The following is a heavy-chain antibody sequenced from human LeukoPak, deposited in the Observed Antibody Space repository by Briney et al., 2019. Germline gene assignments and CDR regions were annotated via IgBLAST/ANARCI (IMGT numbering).Heavy chain of an antibody. J-gene: IGHJ4*02. CDR2: ISYDGSNK. Sequence: GRSLRLSCAASGFTFSSYGMHWVRQAPGKGLEWVAVISYDGSNKYYADSVKGRFTISRDNSKNTLYLQMNSLRAEDTAVYYCAKAVRTYYDFWSGYCGYWGQGTLVTVSS. CDR1: GFTFSSYG. CDR3: AKAVRTYYDFWSGYCGY. V-gene: IGHV3-30*18. D-gene: IGHD3-3*01.